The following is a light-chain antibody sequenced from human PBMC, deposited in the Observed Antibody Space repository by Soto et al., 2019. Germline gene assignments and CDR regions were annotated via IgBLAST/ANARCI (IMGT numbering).Light chain of an antibody. V-gene: IGLV1-51*01. CDR1: ASNVGTHF. Sequence: QSVLTQPPSVSAAPGQRVTISCSGSASNVGTHFVSWYQHLPGAAPKLLIYDNDERPSEIPDRFSGSKSDTSATLTITGLQTGDEADYYCGTWDSVLTAGVFGGGTQLTV. CDR3: GTWDSVLTAGV. J-gene: IGLJ2*01. CDR2: DND.